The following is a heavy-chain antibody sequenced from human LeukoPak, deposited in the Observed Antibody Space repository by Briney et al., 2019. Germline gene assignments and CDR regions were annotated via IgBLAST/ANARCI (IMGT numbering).Heavy chain of an antibody. V-gene: IGHV3-30*02. CDR3: AKPPPQHYYDNSGH. D-gene: IGHD3-22*01. J-gene: IGHJ4*02. Sequence: QPGGSLRLSCAASGFTFSYYGMHWVRQAPGKGLEWVAVIWYDGGNKYYTDSVKGRFTISRDNSRNTVYLEMNSLRAEDTAVYYCAKPPPQHYYDNSGHWGQGTLVTVSS. CDR2: IWYDGGNK. CDR1: GFTFSYYG.